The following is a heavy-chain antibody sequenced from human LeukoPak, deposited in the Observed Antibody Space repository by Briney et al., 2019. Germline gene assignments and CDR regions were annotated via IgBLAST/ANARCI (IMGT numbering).Heavy chain of an antibody. J-gene: IGHJ5*02. CDR1: GGSISSSSYY. D-gene: IGHD5-12*01. CDR3: ARQIRYTYDPNWFHP. Sequence: PSETLSLTCTVSGGSISSSSYYWGWIRQPPGKGLEWIGSIYYSGNTNYDPSLQSRVTISVDTSKNQFSLSLSSVTAADTAVYYCARQIRYTYDPNWFHPWGQGTLVTVSS. V-gene: IGHV4-39*01. CDR2: IYYSGNT.